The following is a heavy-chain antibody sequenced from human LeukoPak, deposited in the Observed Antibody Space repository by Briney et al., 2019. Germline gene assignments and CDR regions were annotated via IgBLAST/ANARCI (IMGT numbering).Heavy chain of an antibody. CDR1: GFTSSSYW. V-gene: IGHV3-74*01. J-gene: IGHJ5*02. D-gene: IGHD3-10*01. Sequence: GGSLRLSRAASGFTSSSYWMHWVRHVPGKGLVWVSRISGDGTARNYADSVKGRFTISRDDAKNTVDLQMNSLRGEDTAVYYCVRGRGSYGWFDPWGQGTLVTVSS. CDR3: VRGRGSYGWFDP. CDR2: ISGDGTAR.